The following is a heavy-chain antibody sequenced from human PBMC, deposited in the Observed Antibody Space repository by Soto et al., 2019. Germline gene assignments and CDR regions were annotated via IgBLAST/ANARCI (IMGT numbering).Heavy chain of an antibody. V-gene: IGHV4-34*01. CDR3: ARRPAYPNNMYICYDP. J-gene: IGHJ5*02. D-gene: IGHD2-21*01. CDR1: GASFSDYS. Sequence: PSATRSLTYAIYGASFSDYSWSWIRQPPGKGLQWIGEINHTGSTNYSPSLKSRVTISQDTSKNQFFLRLRSVTAADTAVYYCARRPAYPNNMYICYDPWGQGTPVTDSS. CDR2: INHTGST.